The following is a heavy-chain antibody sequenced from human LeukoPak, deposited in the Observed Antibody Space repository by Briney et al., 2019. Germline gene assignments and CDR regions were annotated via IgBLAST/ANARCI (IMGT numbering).Heavy chain of an antibody. D-gene: IGHD5-24*01. J-gene: IGHJ4*02. CDR1: GFTFSSYA. CDR3: ARERRSRWLQSAFDY. Sequence: GGSLRLSCAASGFTFSSYAMHWVRQAPGKGLERVAVISYDGSNKYYADSVKGRFTISRDNSKNTLYLQMNSLRAEDTAVYYCARERRSRWLQSAFDYWGQGTLVTVSS. V-gene: IGHV3-30-3*01. CDR2: ISYDGSNK.